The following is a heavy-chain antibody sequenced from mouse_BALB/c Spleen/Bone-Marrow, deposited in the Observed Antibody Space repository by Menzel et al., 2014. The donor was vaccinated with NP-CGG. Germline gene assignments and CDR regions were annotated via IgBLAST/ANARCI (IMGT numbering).Heavy chain of an antibody. D-gene: IGHD2-1*01. Sequence: QVQLKQSGPELVKPGASVKLSCKASGYTFTSYYMYWVKQRPGQGLEWIGEINPSNGGTNFNEEFKSKATLTVDKSSSTAYMQLSSLTSEDSAVNYCTRYGNYYFDYWGQGTTLTVSS. J-gene: IGHJ2*01. CDR1: GYTFTSYY. CDR2: INPSNGGT. V-gene: IGHV1S81*02. CDR3: TRYGNYYFDY.